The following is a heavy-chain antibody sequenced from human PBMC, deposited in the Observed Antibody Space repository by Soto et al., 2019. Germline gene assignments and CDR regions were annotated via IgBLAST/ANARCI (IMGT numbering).Heavy chain of an antibody. CDR3: SSATQITLSARYYGMYV. Sequence: SVKVSCKASGGTFSSYAISWVRQAPGQGLEWMGGIIPIFGTANYAQKFQGRVTITADESTSTAYMELSSLRYEDTAVYYCSSATQITLSARYYGMYVWGQGTTFTVS. D-gene: IGHD3-16*01. J-gene: IGHJ6*02. CDR1: GGTFSSYA. V-gene: IGHV1-69*13. CDR2: IIPIFGTA.